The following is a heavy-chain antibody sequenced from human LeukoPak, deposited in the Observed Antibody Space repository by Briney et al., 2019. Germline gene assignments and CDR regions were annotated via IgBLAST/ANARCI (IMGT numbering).Heavy chain of an antibody. CDR1: GLTFSNCH. CDR3: ARVGSGSYPSLGYMDV. V-gene: IGHV3-48*01. Sequence: PRGSLRLSCAASGLTFSNCHMNWVRQAPGKGLQWISYISSDSVTIYYVDSVEGRFTISRDNAKKSLDLQMKSLRAEDTAVYYCARVGSGSYPSLGYMDVWGKGTTVTVSS. CDR2: ISSDSVTI. J-gene: IGHJ6*03. D-gene: IGHD3-10*01.